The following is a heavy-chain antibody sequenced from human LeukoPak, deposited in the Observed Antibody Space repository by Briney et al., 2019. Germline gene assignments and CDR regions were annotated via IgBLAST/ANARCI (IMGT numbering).Heavy chain of an antibody. CDR2: IYYSGST. CDR3: ARLSTSFDY. CDR1: GDSISSYY. V-gene: IGHV4-59*08. Sequence: PSETLSLTCTVSGDSISSYYWSWIRQPPGKGLEWIGYIYYSGSTNYNPSLKSRVTISVDTSKNQLSLKLRSVTAADTAVYYCARLSTSFDYWGQGALVTVSS. J-gene: IGHJ4*02.